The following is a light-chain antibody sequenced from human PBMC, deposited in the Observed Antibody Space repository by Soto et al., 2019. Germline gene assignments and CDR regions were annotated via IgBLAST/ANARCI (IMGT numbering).Light chain of an antibody. J-gene: IGKJ2*01. Sequence: EIGLTQSPGTLSLSPVERATLSCRASQVFGSSYLAWYQQKPGQAPRLLIYGASSRATGIPDRFSGSGSGTDFTLTISRLEPEDFAVYYCQQYGGSPPYTFGQGTKLEIK. V-gene: IGKV3-20*01. CDR2: GAS. CDR3: QQYGGSPPYT. CDR1: QVFGSSY.